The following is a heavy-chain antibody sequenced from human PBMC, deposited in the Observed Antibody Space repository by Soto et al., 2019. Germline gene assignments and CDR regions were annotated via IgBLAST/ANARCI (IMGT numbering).Heavy chain of an antibody. CDR3: VKEGGGWYSRGPLDF. Sequence: PGGSLRLSCAASGFTFTNYAMNWVRQAPGKGLEWVSVISGSGGTAYYADSVKGRFTISIDNSNNMLYLQMNSLRAEDTAKYYCVKEGGGWYSRGPLDFWGRGTMVTVSS. D-gene: IGHD6-19*01. CDR1: GFTFTNYA. CDR2: ISGSGGTA. J-gene: IGHJ3*01. V-gene: IGHV3-23*01.